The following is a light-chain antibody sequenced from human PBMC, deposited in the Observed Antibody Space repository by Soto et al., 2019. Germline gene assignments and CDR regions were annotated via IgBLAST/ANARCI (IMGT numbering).Light chain of an antibody. Sequence: QSALTQPASVSGSPGQSITISCTGTSSDVGGYNFVSWYQQHPGKAPKLMIYEVNNRPSGVSNRFSGSKSGNTASLAISGLQAEDEAYYYCSSYTSGTTLEVFGGGTKLTVL. CDR2: EVN. J-gene: IGLJ3*02. CDR1: SSDVGGYNF. V-gene: IGLV2-14*01. CDR3: SSYTSGTTLEV.